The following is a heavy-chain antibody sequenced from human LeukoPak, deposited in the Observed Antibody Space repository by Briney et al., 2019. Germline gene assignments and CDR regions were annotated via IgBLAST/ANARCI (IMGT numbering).Heavy chain of an antibody. CDR3: TRGHWGLQS. D-gene: IGHD7-27*01. CDR1: GASVTDYY. CDR2: IHHSGNS. V-gene: IGHV4-59*02. J-gene: IGHJ5*02. Sequence: SETLSLTCTVSGASVTDYYWSWIRQSPGKGLEWISYIHHSGNSDYNPSLRSRVTTSLDTFKNQFSLNLISVTAADTAVYYCTRGHWGLQSWSQGTLVTVSS.